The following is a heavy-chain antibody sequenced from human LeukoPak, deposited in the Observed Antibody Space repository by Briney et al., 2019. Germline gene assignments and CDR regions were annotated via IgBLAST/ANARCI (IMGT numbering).Heavy chain of an antibody. CDR3: ASNTMVRGVIITSGY. J-gene: IGHJ4*02. V-gene: IGHV1-2*02. Sequence: ASVKVSCKASGYTFTGYYIHWVRQAPGQGLEWMGWINPNSGGTNYAQKFQGRVTMTRGTSISTAYMELSRLRSDDTAVYYCASNTMVRGVIITSGYWGQGTLVTVSS. D-gene: IGHD3-10*01. CDR2: INPNSGGT. CDR1: GYTFTGYY.